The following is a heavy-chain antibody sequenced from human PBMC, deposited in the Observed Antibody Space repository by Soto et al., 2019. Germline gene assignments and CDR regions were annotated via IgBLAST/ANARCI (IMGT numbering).Heavy chain of an antibody. V-gene: IGHV2-5*02. CDR3: AHRRGGYNWDDGYFDF. J-gene: IGHJ4*02. CDR2: TYWDDEN. Sequence: QITLKESGPPLVEPTHTLTLTCTFSGFLFSSSGVGVGWIRQPPGKALEWLAFTYWDDENRYNPSLKSRLTVCKDTTDSLAGLLLTNMDPVDTATYYCAHRRGGYNWDDGYFDFWGQGILVTVSS. D-gene: IGHD1-20*01. CDR1: GFLFSSSGVG.